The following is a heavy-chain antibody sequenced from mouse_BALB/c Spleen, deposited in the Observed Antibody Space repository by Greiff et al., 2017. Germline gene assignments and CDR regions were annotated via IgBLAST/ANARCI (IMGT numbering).Heavy chain of an antibody. CDR2: ISSGSSTI. V-gene: IGHV5-17*02. J-gene: IGHJ2*01. CDR1: GFTFSSFG. Sequence: VQLKQSGGGLVQPGGSRKLSCAASGFTFSSFGMHWVRQAPEKGLEWVAYISSGSSTIYYADTVKGRFTISRDNPKNTLFLQMTSLRSEDTAMYYCARGGYFDYWGQGTTLTVSS. CDR3: ARGGYFDY.